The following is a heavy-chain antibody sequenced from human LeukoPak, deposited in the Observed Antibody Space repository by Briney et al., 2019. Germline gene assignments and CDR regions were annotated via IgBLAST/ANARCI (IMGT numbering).Heavy chain of an antibody. Sequence: ASVKVSCKASGGTFSSYAISWVRQAPGQGLEWMGGIIPIFGTANYAQKSQGRVTITADESTSTAYMELSSLRSEDTAVYYCARGGGGYSSSYGMDVWGQGTTVTVSS. V-gene: IGHV1-69*13. J-gene: IGHJ6*02. CDR1: GGTFSSYA. CDR3: ARGGGGYSSSYGMDV. D-gene: IGHD6-6*01. CDR2: IIPIFGTA.